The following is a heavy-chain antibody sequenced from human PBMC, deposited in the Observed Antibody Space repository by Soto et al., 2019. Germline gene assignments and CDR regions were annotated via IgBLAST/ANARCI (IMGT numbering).Heavy chain of an antibody. CDR2: IYYTGIT. V-gene: IGHV4-30-4*01. Sequence: QVQLQESGPGLVKPSQTLSLTCTVSGDSISSGDYYWSWIRQPPGKGLEWIGYIYYTGITKYNPSLKSRLTISVDTSKNQFSLKVTSVTAADTAIYYCASHYNLPDYWGQGTLVTVSS. CDR3: ASHYNLPDY. D-gene: IGHD1-1*01. CDR1: GDSISSGDYY. J-gene: IGHJ4*02.